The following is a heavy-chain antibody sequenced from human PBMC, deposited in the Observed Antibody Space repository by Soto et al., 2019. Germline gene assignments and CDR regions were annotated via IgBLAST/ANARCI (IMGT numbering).Heavy chain of an antibody. J-gene: IGHJ3*02. Sequence: ASVKVSCKASGYTFTDYFSHWVLQAPGQGLEWMGWINPYSGGADLSQKFQGRVTMTRDTSISTAYMGVSSLRSDDTAVFYCARLMHYSHSGGSSHSGFDMWGQGTLVPVSS. V-gene: IGHV1-2*02. CDR3: ARLMHYSHSGGSSHSGFDM. CDR1: GYTFTDYF. CDR2: INPYSGGA. D-gene: IGHD2-21*01.